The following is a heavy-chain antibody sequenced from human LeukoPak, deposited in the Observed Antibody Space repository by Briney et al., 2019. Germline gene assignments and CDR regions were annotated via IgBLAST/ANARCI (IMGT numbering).Heavy chain of an antibody. CDR2: ISSSSSTI. CDR1: GFTFSSYS. D-gene: IGHD3-16*01. V-gene: IGHV3-48*04. Sequence: GGSLRLSCAGSGFTFSSYSMNWVRQAPGKGLEWVSYISSSSSTIYYADSVKGRFTISRDNAKNSLYLQMNSLRAEDTAVYYCARDLGGTYWGQGTLVTVSS. CDR3: ARDLGGTY. J-gene: IGHJ4*02.